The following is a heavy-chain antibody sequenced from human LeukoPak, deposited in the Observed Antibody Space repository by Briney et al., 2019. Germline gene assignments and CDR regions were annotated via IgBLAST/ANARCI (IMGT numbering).Heavy chain of an antibody. CDR2: ISDSGRNI. Sequence: PGGTLRLSCVVSGFTFSMYGMAWLRLAPGKGLEWVSSISDSGRNIYYADSVKGRFTISRDNSKNTLYLQMNSLRAEDTAVYYCAKAGMDVWGKGTTVTVSS. V-gene: IGHV3-23*01. J-gene: IGHJ6*03. CDR3: AKAGMDV. CDR1: GFTFSMYG.